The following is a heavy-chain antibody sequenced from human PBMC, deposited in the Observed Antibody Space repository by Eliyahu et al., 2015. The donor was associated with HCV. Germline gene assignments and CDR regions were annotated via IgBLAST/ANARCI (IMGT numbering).Heavy chain of an antibody. Sequence: EVQLVQSGAEVKKPGESLRISXXGSGYSFXXYWXSXVRXMXGKGLEWMGRIDPSDSYTNYSPSFQGHVTISADKSISTAYLQWSSLKASDTAMYYCARHSDYYDSSGYYPDWGQGTLVTVSS. CDR3: ARHSDYYDSSGYYPD. CDR1: GYSFXXYW. V-gene: IGHV5-10-1*01. D-gene: IGHD3-22*01. J-gene: IGHJ4*02. CDR2: IDPSDSYT.